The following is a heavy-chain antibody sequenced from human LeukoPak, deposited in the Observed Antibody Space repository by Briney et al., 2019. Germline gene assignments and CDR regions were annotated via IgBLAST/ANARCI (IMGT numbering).Heavy chain of an antibody. J-gene: IGHJ3*02. Sequence: SETLSLTCAVSGGSISSGGYSWSWIRQPPGKGLEWIGHIYHSGSTYYNPSLKSRVTISVDRSKNQFSLKLSSVTAADTAVYYCARGTMVRGVADAFDIWGQGTMVTVSS. CDR2: IYHSGST. CDR3: ARGTMVRGVADAFDI. CDR1: GGSISSGGYS. V-gene: IGHV4-30-2*01. D-gene: IGHD3-10*01.